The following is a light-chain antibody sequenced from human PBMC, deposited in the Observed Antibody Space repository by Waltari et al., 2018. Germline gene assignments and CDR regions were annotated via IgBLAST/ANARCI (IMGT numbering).Light chain of an antibody. CDR2: GAS. V-gene: IGKV3-15*01. CDR3: QQYDNWLGT. J-gene: IGKJ1*01. CDR1: QSTRSN. Sequence: IVMTQPPDTLTVFQAERATLSCRASQSTRSNLAWYQHKPDQAPRPLIYGASTRATGIPARFSGSGSGTEFTLTISSLQSEDFAVYFCQQYDNWLGTFGQGTKVEIK.